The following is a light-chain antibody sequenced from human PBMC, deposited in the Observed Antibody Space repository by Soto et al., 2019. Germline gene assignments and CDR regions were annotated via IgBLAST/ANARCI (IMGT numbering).Light chain of an antibody. CDR2: EVN. Sequence: QSALTQPASVSGSPGQSITISCTGTSSDVGAYNYVSWYQQHPGKAPKLMIYEVNNRPSGVSNRFSGSKSDNTASLSISGLQAEDEADYYCSSYTSRSTYVFGTGTKLTVL. J-gene: IGLJ1*01. CDR3: SSYTSRSTYV. V-gene: IGLV2-14*01. CDR1: SSDVGAYNY.